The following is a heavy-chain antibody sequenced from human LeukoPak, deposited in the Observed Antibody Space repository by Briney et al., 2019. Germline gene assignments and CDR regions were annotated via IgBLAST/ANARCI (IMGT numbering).Heavy chain of an antibody. CDR1: GGSISSSNYC. J-gene: IGHJ4*02. Sequence: PSETLSLTCTVSGGSISSSNYCWGWIRQPPGKGLEWIGSFYYSGTTDHNLSLKSRVTISVDTSKNQFSLKLSSVTAADTAVYYCARESSSGWSSSGGFDYWGQGTLVTVSS. CDR2: FYYSGTT. D-gene: IGHD6-19*01. CDR3: ARESSSGWSSSGGFDY. V-gene: IGHV4-39*02.